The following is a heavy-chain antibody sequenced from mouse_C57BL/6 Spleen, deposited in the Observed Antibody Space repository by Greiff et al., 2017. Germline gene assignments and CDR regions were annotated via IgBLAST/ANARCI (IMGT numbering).Heavy chain of an antibody. Sequence: QVQLQQPGAELVKPGASVKLSCKASGYTFTSYWMHWVKQRPGRGLEWIGRIAPNSGGTKYNEKFKSKATLTVDKPSSTAYMQLSSLTSEDSAVYYCASSVVATRPFAYWGQGTLVTVSA. V-gene: IGHV1-72*01. CDR1: GYTFTSYW. CDR2: IAPNSGGT. CDR3: ASSVVATRPFAY. D-gene: IGHD1-1*01. J-gene: IGHJ3*01.